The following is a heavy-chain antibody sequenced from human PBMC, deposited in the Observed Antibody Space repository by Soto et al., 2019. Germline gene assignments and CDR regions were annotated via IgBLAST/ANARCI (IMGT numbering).Heavy chain of an antibody. CDR3: ARAECSSPDCLTAYYSYGLDV. V-gene: IGHV3-48*03. D-gene: IGHD3-9*01. CDR2: INTAGSTK. J-gene: IGHJ6*02. Sequence: GALRLSCXASGFTFSNFEMHWVRQAPGKGLEWVSYINTAGSTKYYAESVKGRFTISRDNARNSLFLQMNSLRAEDTAVYYCARAECSSPDCLTAYYSYGLDVWGQGSTVTVSS. CDR1: GFTFSNFE.